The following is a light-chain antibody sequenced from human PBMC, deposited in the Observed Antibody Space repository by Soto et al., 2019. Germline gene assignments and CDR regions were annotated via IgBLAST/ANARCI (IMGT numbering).Light chain of an antibody. Sequence: ESVLTQSPGTLSLSPGERLTLCCRASQSVSNNYLAWYQQKTGQATRPLIYGAFSRATGIPDRFSGGGSGTDFTLTISRLEPEEVAVYYCQQYGSSPLTFGGGTKV. V-gene: IGKV3-20*01. CDR1: QSVSNNY. J-gene: IGKJ4*01. CDR3: QQYGSSPLT. CDR2: GAF.